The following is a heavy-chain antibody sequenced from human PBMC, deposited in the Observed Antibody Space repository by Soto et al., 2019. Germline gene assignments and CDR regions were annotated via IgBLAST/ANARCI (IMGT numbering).Heavy chain of an antibody. CDR3: ASLGGYSYGSVLNYYYYGMDV. Sequence: SETLSLTCTVSGVSISSGGYYWSWIRRHPGKGLEWIGYIYYSGSTYYNPSLKSRVTISVDTSKNQFSLKLSSVTAADTAVYYCASLGGYSYGSVLNYYYYGMDVWGQGTTVTVSS. V-gene: IGHV4-31*03. CDR1: GVSISSGGYY. CDR2: IYYSGST. J-gene: IGHJ6*02. D-gene: IGHD5-18*01.